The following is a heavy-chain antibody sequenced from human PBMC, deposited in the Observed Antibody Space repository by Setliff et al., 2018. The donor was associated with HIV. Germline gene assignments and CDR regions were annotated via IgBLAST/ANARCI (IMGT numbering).Heavy chain of an antibody. CDR2: IRYDGSSK. J-gene: IGHJ4*02. CDR1: GFMFSSFG. V-gene: IGHV3-30*02. Sequence: PGGSLRLSCAASGFMFSSFGMHWVRQAPGKGLEWVAFIRYDGSSKYYADSVKGRFTISRDNSKNTLYVQMNSLRAEDTAVYYCAKGHSNWVVSDYWGQGTLVTVSS. CDR3: AKGHSNWVVSDY. D-gene: IGHD7-27*01.